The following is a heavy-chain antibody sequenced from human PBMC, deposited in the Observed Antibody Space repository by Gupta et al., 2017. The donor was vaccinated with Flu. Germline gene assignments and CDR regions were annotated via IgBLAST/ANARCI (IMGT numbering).Heavy chain of an antibody. J-gene: IGHJ5*02. V-gene: IGHV1-2*02. CDR2: INPNSGDT. CDR1: GYTFIDYH. CDR3: ARNPGNWFDP. Sequence: QVQLVQSGAEVKKPGASVKVSCKASGYTFIDYHIHWVRQAPGQGLEWMGWINPNSGDTKYAKRCQGRVTMTRDTSISTAYMELSRLKSDDTVVYYCARNPGNWFDPWGQGTLVTVSS.